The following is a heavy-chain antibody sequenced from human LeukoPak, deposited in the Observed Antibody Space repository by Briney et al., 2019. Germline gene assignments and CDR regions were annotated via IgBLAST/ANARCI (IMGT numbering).Heavy chain of an antibody. Sequence: GGSLRLSCAASGFTFSSFWMSWVRQAPGKGLEWVAKIIQDGSEKYYVDSVKGRFTISRDNVKNSLYLQMNSLRAEDTAVYYCARDSPGIMIFGVVTPNGGQGTLVTVSS. V-gene: IGHV3-7*05. CDR1: GFTFSSFW. CDR2: IIQDGSEK. J-gene: IGHJ4*02. D-gene: IGHD3-3*01. CDR3: ARDSPGIMIFGVVTPN.